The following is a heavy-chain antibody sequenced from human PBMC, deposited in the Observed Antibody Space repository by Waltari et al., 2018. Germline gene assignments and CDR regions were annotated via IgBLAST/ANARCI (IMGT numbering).Heavy chain of an antibody. V-gene: IGHV4-4*02. J-gene: IGHJ4*02. CDR3: ARDRGRGLYLDS. CDR2: IHGSGRT. CDR1: GDSISSSYW. Sequence: QLQLQESGPGLVKPSGTLSITCTVSGDSISSSYWWSWVRQPPGKGLAWIGQIHGSGRTNYNPSLESRVTISLDTSNNQFSLKLTSATASDTAVYYCARDRGRGLYLDSWGQGALVTVSP. D-gene: IGHD2-15*01.